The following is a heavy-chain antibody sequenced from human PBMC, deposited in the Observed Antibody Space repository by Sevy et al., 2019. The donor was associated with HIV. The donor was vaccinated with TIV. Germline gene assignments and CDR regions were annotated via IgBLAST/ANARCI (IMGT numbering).Heavy chain of an antibody. J-gene: IGHJ4*02. V-gene: IGHV3-74*01. CDR2: MNEDGSVT. Sequence: GGSLRLSCTASGFTFSSYEMNWVRQAPGKGLVWVSRMNEDGSVTNHADSVRGRFTISRDNAKNTLYLQMNSLGVEDTAVYYCVKDFGGPTDYWGQGTLVTVSS. CDR1: GFTFSSYE. CDR3: VKDFGGPTDY. D-gene: IGHD3-16*01.